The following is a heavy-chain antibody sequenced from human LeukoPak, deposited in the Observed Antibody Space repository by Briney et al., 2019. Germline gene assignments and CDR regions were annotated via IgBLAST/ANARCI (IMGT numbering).Heavy chain of an antibody. CDR3: AKAFDWLSEKLFDY. V-gene: IGHV3-23*01. J-gene: IGHJ4*02. Sequence: GGSLRLSCAASGFTFSSYAMTWVRQAPGKGLECVSTISGSDGSTYYADSVKGRFTNSRDNSKNTLYLQMNSLRAEDTAVYYCAKAFDWLSEKLFDYWGQGTLVTVSS. D-gene: IGHD3-9*01. CDR2: ISGSDGST. CDR1: GFTFSSYA.